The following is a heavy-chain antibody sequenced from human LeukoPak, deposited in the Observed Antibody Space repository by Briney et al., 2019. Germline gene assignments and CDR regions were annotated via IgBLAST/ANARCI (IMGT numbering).Heavy chain of an antibody. J-gene: IGHJ4*02. V-gene: IGHV6-1*01. CDR1: GDSVSSNSAA. CDR2: TDYRSKWYD. D-gene: IGHD3-16*01. Sequence: SETLSLTCAISGDSVSSNSAAWNCIRQPPSRGLEWLGWTDYRSKWYDDYAVSVKSRITINPATSKNLFSLQLNSVTPEDTAVYYCARDVAEGGGELDYWGQGTLVTVSS. CDR3: ARDVAEGGGELDY.